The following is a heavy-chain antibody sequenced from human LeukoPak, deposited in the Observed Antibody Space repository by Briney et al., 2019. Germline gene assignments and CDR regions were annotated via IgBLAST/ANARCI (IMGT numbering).Heavy chain of an antibody. CDR1: GYTVTGHY. Sequence: GASVKVSCKASGYTVTGHYLHWVRQAPGQGLEWMGWIIPNSGVTNYAQKFQGRVTMTRDTSINTAYMELHSLTSDDTAMYYCAKDAYSGFSSSYNMDSWGQGTLVTVSS. J-gene: IGHJ4*02. D-gene: IGHD5-18*01. V-gene: IGHV1-2*02. CDR2: IIPNSGVT. CDR3: AKDAYSGFSSSYNMDS.